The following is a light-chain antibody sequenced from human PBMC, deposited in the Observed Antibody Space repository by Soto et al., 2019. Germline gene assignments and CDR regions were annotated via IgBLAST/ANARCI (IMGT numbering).Light chain of an antibody. CDR1: SGHSNYA. CDR3: QTWDTGIVV. Sequence: QLVLTQSPSASASLGASVKVTCTLSSGHSNYAIAWHQQQPEKGPRYLMKVNSDGSHTKGDGIPDRFSGSSSGAERYLTISSLQSDDEADYYCQTWDTGIVVFGGGTQLTVL. J-gene: IGLJ2*01. CDR2: VNSDGSH. V-gene: IGLV4-69*01.